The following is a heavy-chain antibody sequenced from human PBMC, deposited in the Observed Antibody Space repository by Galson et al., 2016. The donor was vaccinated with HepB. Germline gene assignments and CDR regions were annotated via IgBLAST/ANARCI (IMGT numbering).Heavy chain of an antibody. D-gene: IGHD1-14*01. CDR1: GYTFSSYI. CDR2: ISYLGISQ. CDR3: ARAVGTTSIFAFDL. J-gene: IGHJ3*01. Sequence: SLRLSCAASGYTFSSYIIHWVRQAPGKGLEWVSVISYLGISQDYADSVKGRFTISRDDSKNTLYLQLNGLRPEDTAVYYCARAVGTTSIFAFDLWGRGTLVTVSS. V-gene: IGHV3-30-3*02.